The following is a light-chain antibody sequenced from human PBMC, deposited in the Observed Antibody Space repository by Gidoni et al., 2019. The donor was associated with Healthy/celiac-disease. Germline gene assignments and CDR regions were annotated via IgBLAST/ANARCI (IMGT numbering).Light chain of an antibody. J-gene: IGKJ1*01. V-gene: IGKV2-28*01. CDR3: MQALQTSPT. CDR1: QSLLHSNGYNY. CDR2: LGS. Sequence: DIVMTQSPLSLPVTPGEPASISCRSSQSLLHSNGYNYLDWYLQKPGQSPQLLIYLGSNRASGVPDRFSGSGSGTDFTLKISRVEAEDVGVYYCMQALQTSPTFGQXTKVEIK.